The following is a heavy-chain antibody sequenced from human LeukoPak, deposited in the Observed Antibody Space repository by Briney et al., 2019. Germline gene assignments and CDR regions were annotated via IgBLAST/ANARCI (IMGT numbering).Heavy chain of an antibody. CDR2: IYYSGST. CDR1: GGSISSYY. Sequence: SETLSLTCTVSGGSISSYYWSWIRQPPGKGLEWIGYIYYSGSTNYNPSLKSRVTISVDTSKNQFSLKLSSVTAADTAVYYCARGFLTGYWAANWFDPWGQGTLVTVSS. CDR3: ARGFLTGYWAANWFDP. V-gene: IGHV4-59*12. D-gene: IGHD3-9*01. J-gene: IGHJ5*02.